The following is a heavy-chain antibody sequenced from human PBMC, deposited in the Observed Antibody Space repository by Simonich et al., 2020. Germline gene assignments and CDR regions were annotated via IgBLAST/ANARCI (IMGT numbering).Heavy chain of an antibody. V-gene: IGHV4-38-2*01. Sequence: QVQLQESGPGLVKPSETLSLTCAVSGYSISSGYYWGWIRQPPGKGLGWIGSIYHSGYTDYTPSLKSRVPISVDTSKNRFSLKLSSVTAADTAVYYCARALGSDIDYWGQGTLVTVSS. CDR3: ARALGSDIDY. CDR1: GYSISSGYY. D-gene: IGHD7-27*01. J-gene: IGHJ4*02. CDR2: IYHSGYT.